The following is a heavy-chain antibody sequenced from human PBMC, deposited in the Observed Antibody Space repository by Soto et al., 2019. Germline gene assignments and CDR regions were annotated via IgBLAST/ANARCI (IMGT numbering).Heavy chain of an antibody. CDR3: ARGLKGSRSTDY. CDR2: INHSGST. Sequence: QVQLQQWGAGLLKPSETLSLTCAVYGGSFSGYYWSWIRQPPGKGLEWIGEINHSGSTNYDPSLKSRVTISVDTSKNQFSLKLSSVTAADTAVYYGARGLKGSRSTDYWGQGTLVTVSS. D-gene: IGHD6-13*01. CDR1: GGSFSGYY. J-gene: IGHJ4*02. V-gene: IGHV4-34*01.